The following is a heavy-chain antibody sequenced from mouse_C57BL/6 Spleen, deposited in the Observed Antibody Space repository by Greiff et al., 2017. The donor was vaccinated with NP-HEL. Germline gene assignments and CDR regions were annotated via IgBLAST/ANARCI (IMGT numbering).Heavy chain of an antibody. Sequence: QVQLQQSGAELVKPGASVKISCKASGYAFSSYWMNWVKQRPGKGLEWIGQIYPGDGDTNYNGKFKGKATLTADKSSSTAYMQLSSLTSEDSAVYFCARGDHFYYYGSSGYWGQGTTLTVSS. D-gene: IGHD1-1*01. V-gene: IGHV1-80*01. J-gene: IGHJ2*01. CDR3: ARGDHFYYYGSSGY. CDR1: GYAFSSYW. CDR2: IYPGDGDT.